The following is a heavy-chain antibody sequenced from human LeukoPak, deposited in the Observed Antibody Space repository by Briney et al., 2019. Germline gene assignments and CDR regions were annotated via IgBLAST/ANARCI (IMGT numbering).Heavy chain of an antibody. CDR3: ARGAMIVVVVNLRFDP. CDR1: GYTFASYY. V-gene: IGHV1-2*02. J-gene: IGHJ5*02. CDR2: INPNSGGT. D-gene: IGHD3-22*01. Sequence: GASVKVSCKASGYTFASYYMHWVRQAPGQGLEWMGWINPNSGGTNYAQKFQGRVTMTRDTSISTAYMELSRLRSDDTAVYYCARGAMIVVVVNLRFDPWGQGTLVTVSS.